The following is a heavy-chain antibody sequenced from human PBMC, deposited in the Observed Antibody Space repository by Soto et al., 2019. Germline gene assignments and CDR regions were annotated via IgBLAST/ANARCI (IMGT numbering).Heavy chain of an antibody. D-gene: IGHD1-7*01. Sequence: PGGSLRLSCQASGFHFDNYGMHWVRQAPGKGLEWVAVITYGGSFQYYADSVKGRFTISRDNSKNTLFLHLNTLKPEDTAVYHCAKDRVGGTFYTPLGFWGQGTLVTVSS. CDR3: AKDRVGGTFYTPLGF. CDR2: ITYGGSFQ. V-gene: IGHV3-30*18. J-gene: IGHJ4*02. CDR1: GFHFDNYG.